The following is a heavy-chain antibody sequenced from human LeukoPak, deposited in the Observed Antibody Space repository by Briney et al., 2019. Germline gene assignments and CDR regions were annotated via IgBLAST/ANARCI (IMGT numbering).Heavy chain of an antibody. CDR2: VSGSGGKT. D-gene: IGHD6-6*01. CDR1: GFTFSSYG. V-gene: IGHV3-23*01. CDR3: AKVLPSSSSAFYYYGLDV. J-gene: IGHJ6*02. Sequence: GGSLRLSCAASGFTFSSYGMHWVRQAPGKGLEWVSTVSGSGGKTYYADSVKGRFTISRDNSKNTLYLQMSSLRAEDTAVYYCAKVLPSSSSAFYYYGLDVWGQGTTVTVSS.